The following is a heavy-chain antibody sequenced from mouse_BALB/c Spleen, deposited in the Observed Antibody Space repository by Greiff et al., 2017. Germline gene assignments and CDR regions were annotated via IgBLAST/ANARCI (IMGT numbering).Heavy chain of an antibody. V-gene: IGHV8-12*01. Sequence: QVTLKVSGPGILQPSQTLSLTCSFSGFSLSTSGMGVSWIRQPSGKGLEWLAHIYWDDDKRYNPSLKSRLTISKDTSRNQVFLKITSVDTADTATYYCARGFYYGNYGLPYWYFDVWGAGTTVTVSS. D-gene: IGHD2-1*01. CDR1: GFSLSTSGMG. CDR2: IYWDDDK. CDR3: ARGFYYGNYGLPYWYFDV. J-gene: IGHJ1*01.